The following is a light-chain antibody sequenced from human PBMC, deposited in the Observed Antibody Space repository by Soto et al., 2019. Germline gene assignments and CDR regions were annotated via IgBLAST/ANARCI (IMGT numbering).Light chain of an antibody. CDR1: RSDIGSYNY. CDR2: GVS. CDR3: ISYTGSSTSCV. V-gene: IGLV2-14*01. Sequence: QSVLTQPASVSGSPGQSITISCSGTRSDIGSYNYVAWYQQFPGKTPKILIYGVSTRPSWVSSRFSGSKSGNTASLTISGLQAEDEADYYCISYTGSSTSCVFGSGTKVTVL. J-gene: IGLJ1*01.